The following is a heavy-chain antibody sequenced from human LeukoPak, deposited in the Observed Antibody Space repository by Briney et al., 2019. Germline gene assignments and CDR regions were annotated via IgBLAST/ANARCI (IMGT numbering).Heavy chain of an antibody. CDR3: AKGGGWLYYFDY. CDR1: GFTFSRFT. V-gene: IGHV3-23*01. D-gene: IGHD4-23*01. Sequence: PGGSLRLSCAASGFTFSRFTMNWVRQAPGKGLEWVSGISGSDSSTYYAVFVKGRFIISRDNSKNTLYLQMNSLRADDTAVYYCAKGGGWLYYFDYWGQGTLVTVSS. J-gene: IGHJ4*02. CDR2: ISGSDSST.